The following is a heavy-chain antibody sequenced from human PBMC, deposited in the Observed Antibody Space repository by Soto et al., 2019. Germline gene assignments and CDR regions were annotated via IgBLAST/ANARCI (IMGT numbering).Heavy chain of an antibody. V-gene: IGHV3-64*07. CDR3: ARLHQYGDSAPYRYGMDV. Sequence: EVQLVESGGDLVQPGGSLRLSCEASGFTFSNYAMYWVRQAPGKGLEYVSGISNNGGTTYYADSVKGRFTISRDNSKNTLYLQMGSLRADDTTVYYCARLHQYGDSAPYRYGMDVWGRGTTVTVSS. J-gene: IGHJ6*02. CDR2: ISNNGGTT. CDR1: GFTFSNYA. D-gene: IGHD4-17*01.